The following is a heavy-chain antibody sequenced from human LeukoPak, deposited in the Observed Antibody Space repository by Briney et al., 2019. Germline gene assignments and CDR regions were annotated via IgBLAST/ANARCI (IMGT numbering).Heavy chain of an antibody. D-gene: IGHD5-12*01. Sequence: GGSLRLSCAASGFTFSSYPMHWVRQAPGLGLQWVAVISHDGSNKYYEDSVKGRFTISRDNSKNTLYLQMNSLRAEDTAVYYCAKDVSGYDVFFDYWGQGTLVTVSS. CDR1: GFTFSSYP. CDR2: ISHDGSNK. J-gene: IGHJ4*02. CDR3: AKDVSGYDVFFDY. V-gene: IGHV3-30-3*01.